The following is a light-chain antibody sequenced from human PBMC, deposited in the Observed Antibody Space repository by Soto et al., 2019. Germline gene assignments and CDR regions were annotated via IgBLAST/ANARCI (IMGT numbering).Light chain of an antibody. CDR1: QGISDY. Sequence: DIQMTQSPSTLSPYVGAMFTITCRASQGISDYLAWYQQKPGKVPKLLIYAASTLQSGVPSRFSGSGSGTDFTLTSSSLQPEDIATYYGQKYNSAPLTFGGGTKVDIK. J-gene: IGKJ4*01. CDR2: AAS. V-gene: IGKV1-27*01. CDR3: QKYNSAPLT.